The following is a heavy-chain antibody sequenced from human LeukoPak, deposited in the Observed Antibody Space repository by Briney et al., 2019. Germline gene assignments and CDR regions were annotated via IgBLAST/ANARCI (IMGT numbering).Heavy chain of an antibody. CDR2: ISSGSSYM. CDR3: ARGITMIRD. Sequence: GGSLRLSCAASGFTFSSYSMNWVRQAPGKGLEWVSSISSGSSYMYYADSVKGRFTISRDNAKNSLYLQMNSLRAEDTAVYYCARGITMIRDWGQGTLVTVSS. D-gene: IGHD3-22*01. CDR1: GFTFSSYS. V-gene: IGHV3-21*01. J-gene: IGHJ4*02.